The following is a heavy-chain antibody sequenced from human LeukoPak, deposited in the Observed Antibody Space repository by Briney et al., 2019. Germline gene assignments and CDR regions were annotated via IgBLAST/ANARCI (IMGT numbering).Heavy chain of an antibody. CDR1: GYTFTSYG. D-gene: IGHD3-22*01. J-gene: IGHJ4*02. Sequence: ASVKVSCKASGYTFTSYGISWVRQAPGQGLEWMGWNSAYNGNTNYAQKLQGRVTMTTDTSTSTAYMELRSLRSDDTAVYYCARGVYYDSSGYLDYWGQGTLVTVSS. V-gene: IGHV1-18*01. CDR2: NSAYNGNT. CDR3: ARGVYYDSSGYLDY.